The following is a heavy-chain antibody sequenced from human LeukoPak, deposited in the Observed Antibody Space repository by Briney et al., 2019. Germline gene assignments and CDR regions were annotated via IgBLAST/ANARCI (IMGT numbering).Heavy chain of an antibody. D-gene: IGHD2-15*01. Sequence: GGSLRLSCAASGFTFSSYEMNWVRQAPGKGLEWVSYISSSCSTIYYADSVKGRFTISRDNSKNTLYLQMNSLRAEDTAVYYCAKDGGYCSGGSCYSSAFDTWGQGTMVTVSS. V-gene: IGHV3-48*03. CDR3: AKDGGYCSGGSCYSSAFDT. CDR1: GFTFSSYE. CDR2: ISSSCSTI. J-gene: IGHJ3*02.